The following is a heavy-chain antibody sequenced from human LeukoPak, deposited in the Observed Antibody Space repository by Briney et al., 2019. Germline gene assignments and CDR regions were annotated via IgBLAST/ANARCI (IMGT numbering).Heavy chain of an antibody. V-gene: IGHV3-23*01. CDR3: AKGSLSGSNFYFDY. D-gene: IGHD1-26*01. CDR2: VSGSGDST. J-gene: IGHJ4*02. Sequence: SGGSLRLSSAPSGFTFSSYAINWVRQAPGRGLGWVSTVSGSGDSTYYADSVKGRFTLSRDNSKNTLYLQMNSLRAEDTAVYYCAKGSLSGSNFYFDYWGQGALVTVSS. CDR1: GFTFSSYA.